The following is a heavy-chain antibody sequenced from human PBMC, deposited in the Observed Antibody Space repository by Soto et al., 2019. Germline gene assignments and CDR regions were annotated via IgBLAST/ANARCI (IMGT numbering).Heavy chain of an antibody. D-gene: IGHD3-16*01. Sequence: EVQLVESGGGLVKPGGSLRLSCAASGFTFSSYSMNWVRQAPGKGLEWVSSISSSSSYIYYADSVKGLFTISRDNAKNSLYLQMNILRVEDTAVYYCARDLQSGNDYGMDVWGQGTTVTVSS. V-gene: IGHV3-21*01. J-gene: IGHJ6*02. CDR3: ARDLQSGNDYGMDV. CDR2: ISSSSSYI. CDR1: GFTFSSYS.